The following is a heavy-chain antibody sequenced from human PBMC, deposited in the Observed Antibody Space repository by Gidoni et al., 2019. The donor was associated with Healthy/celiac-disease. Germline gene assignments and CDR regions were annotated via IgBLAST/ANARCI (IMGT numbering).Heavy chain of an antibody. CDR3: AKDIREDRADAFDI. CDR1: GFTSRSYA. CDR2: ISGSGGST. Sequence: EVQLLESGGGLVQPGGSLRLSCAASGFTSRSYAMSWVRQAPGKGLEWVSAISGSGGSTYYADYVKGRFTISRDKSKNTLYLQMNSLRAEDTDVYYCAKDIREDRADAFDIWGQGTMVTVSS. J-gene: IGHJ3*02. V-gene: IGHV3-23*01. D-gene: IGHD1-20*01.